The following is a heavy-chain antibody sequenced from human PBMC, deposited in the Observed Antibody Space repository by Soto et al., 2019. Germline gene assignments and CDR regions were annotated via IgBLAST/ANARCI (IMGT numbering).Heavy chain of an antibody. CDR2: ISSSSSYI. CDR3: ARDFLLEPQDDAFDI. V-gene: IGHV3-21*01. J-gene: IGHJ3*02. Sequence: WGSLRLSCSASVFTCSSYSMNWVRQAPGKGLEWVSSISSSSSYIYYADSVKGRFTISRDNAKNSLYLQMNSLRAEDTAVYYCARDFLLEPQDDAFDIWGQGTMVTVSS. D-gene: IGHD1-1*01. CDR1: VFTCSSYS.